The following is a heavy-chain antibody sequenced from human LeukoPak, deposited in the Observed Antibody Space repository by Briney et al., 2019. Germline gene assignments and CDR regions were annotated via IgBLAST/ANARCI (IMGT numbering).Heavy chain of an antibody. CDR2: ISSSGSTI. Sequence: GGSLRLSCAASGFTFSSYSMNWVRQAPGKGREWVSYISSSGSTISYADSGKGRFPISRDTAKNSLYLQMNSLRAEDTAVYYCAREVSDGSGSYSSWFDPWGQGTLVTVSS. CDR3: AREVSDGSGSYSSWFDP. J-gene: IGHJ5*02. V-gene: IGHV3-48*01. CDR1: GFTFSSYS. D-gene: IGHD3-10*01.